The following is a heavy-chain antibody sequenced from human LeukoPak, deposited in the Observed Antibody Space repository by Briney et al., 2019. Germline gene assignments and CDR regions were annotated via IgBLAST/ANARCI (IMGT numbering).Heavy chain of an antibody. CDR2: IWYDGSNK. D-gene: IGHD3-22*01. J-gene: IGHJ4*02. Sequence: PGGSLRLSCAASGFTFSSYGMHWVRQDPGKGLEWGAVIWYDGSNKYYADSVKGRFTISRDNSKNTLYLQMNSLRAEDTAVYYCARDYYDSSGYPDYWGQGTLVTVSS. CDR3: ARDYYDSSGYPDY. CDR1: GFTFSSYG. V-gene: IGHV3-33*01.